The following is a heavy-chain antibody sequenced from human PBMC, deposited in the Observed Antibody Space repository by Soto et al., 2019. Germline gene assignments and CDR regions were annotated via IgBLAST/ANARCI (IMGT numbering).Heavy chain of an antibody. J-gene: IGHJ4*02. Sequence: PSETLSLTCPFSGGSVSSGSYYWCWIRQTPGKGLEYIGYIYHTGSTNYNPSLKSRVTMSVDTSKNQFSLKLSSVTAADTAVYYCARELVVMNHFDYWGQGTLVTVSS. CDR2: IYHTGST. D-gene: IGHD3-22*01. V-gene: IGHV4-61*01. CDR1: GGSVSSGSYY. CDR3: ARELVVMNHFDY.